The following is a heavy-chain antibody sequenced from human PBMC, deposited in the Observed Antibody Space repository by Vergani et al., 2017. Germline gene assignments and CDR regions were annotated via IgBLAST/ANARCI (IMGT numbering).Heavy chain of an antibody. CDR2: IYHSGST. D-gene: IGHD6-19*01. CDR3: ARGGYSSGWSRRYYYGMDV. V-gene: IGHV4-38-2*01. Sequence: QVQLQESGPGLVKPSETLSLTCAVSGYSISSGYYWGWIRQPPGKGLEWIGSIYHSGSTYYNPSLKSRVTISVDTSKNQFSLKLSSVTAADTAVYYCARGGYSSGWSRRYYYGMDVWGQGTTVTVSS. CDR1: GYSISSGYY. J-gene: IGHJ6*02.